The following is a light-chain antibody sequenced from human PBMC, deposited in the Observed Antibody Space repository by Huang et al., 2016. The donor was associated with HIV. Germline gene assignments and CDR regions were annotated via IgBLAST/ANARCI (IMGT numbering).Light chain of an antibody. J-gene: IGKJ1*01. CDR3: MQASHGAAT. Sequence: DVLLTQSPLSLPVTLGQPAFITCKSNQSLVYGDGNIYLNWCHQRPGHSPRRLIYKLSNRDSGVPDRFSAGGSGTDFTLWISEVEAEDVGDYYCMQASHGAATFGQGTRVDIK. V-gene: IGKV2-30*01. CDR2: KLS. CDR1: QSLVYGDGNIY.